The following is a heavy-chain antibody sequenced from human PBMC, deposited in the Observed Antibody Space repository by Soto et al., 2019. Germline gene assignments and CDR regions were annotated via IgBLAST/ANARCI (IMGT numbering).Heavy chain of an antibody. D-gene: IGHD3-10*01. CDR3: ASYYGSGIYHPKY. V-gene: IGHV3-74*01. Sequence: EVQLVESGGGLVQPGGSLRLSCAASGFTFSSYWMHWVRQAPGKGLVWVSRINSDGRSTSYADSVKGRFTISRDNAKNTLYLQMNSLRAHDTAVYYCASYYGSGIYHPKYWGQGTLVTVAS. CDR1: GFTFSSYW. CDR2: INSDGRST. J-gene: IGHJ4*02.